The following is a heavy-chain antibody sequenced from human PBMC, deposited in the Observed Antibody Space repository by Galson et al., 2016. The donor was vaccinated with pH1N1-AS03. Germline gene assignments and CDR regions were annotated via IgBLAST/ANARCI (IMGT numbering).Heavy chain of an antibody. Sequence: SVKVSCKASGYTFSDYYMHWVRQAPGQELERMGWINPSSGGTKYTQKLQGRVTMTRDTSISTAYMELSRLTSDDTAVYFCARGGGSSLDYWGQGTLVPVSS. CDR1: GYTFSDYY. CDR3: ARGGGSSLDY. D-gene: IGHD1-26*01. V-gene: IGHV1-2*02. J-gene: IGHJ4*02. CDR2: INPSSGGT.